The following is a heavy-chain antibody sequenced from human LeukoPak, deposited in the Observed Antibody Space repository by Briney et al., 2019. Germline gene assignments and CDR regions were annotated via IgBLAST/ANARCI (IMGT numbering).Heavy chain of an antibody. CDR1: GFTFSSYA. V-gene: IGHV3-23*01. CDR2: ISGSGGST. CDR3: AKIDRPSCHDY. Sequence: GGSLRLSCAASGFTFSSYAMSWLRQAPGKGLEWVSAISGSGGSTYYADSVKGRFTISRDNSKNTQYLQMNSLRAEDTAVYYCAKIDRPSCHDYWGQGTLVTVSS. D-gene: IGHD3-22*01. J-gene: IGHJ4*02.